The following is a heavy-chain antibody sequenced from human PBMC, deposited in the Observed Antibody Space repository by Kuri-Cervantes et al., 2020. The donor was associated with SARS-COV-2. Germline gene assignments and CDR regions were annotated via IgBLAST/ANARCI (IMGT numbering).Heavy chain of an antibody. D-gene: IGHD5-12*01. Sequence: GESLKISCAASGFTFSGYAMSWVRLAPGKGLEWVSAISGSGGSTYCADSVKGRFTISRDNSKNTLYLQMNSLRAEDTAVYYCARHSVATISDAFDTWGQGTMVTVSS. CDR2: ISGSGGST. CDR1: GFTFSGYA. CDR3: ARHSVATISDAFDT. J-gene: IGHJ3*02. V-gene: IGHV3-23*01.